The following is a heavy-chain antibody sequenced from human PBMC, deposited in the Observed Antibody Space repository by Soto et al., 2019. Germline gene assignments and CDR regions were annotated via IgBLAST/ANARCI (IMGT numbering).Heavy chain of an antibody. CDR3: ACVCLCHSDYRDGHDV. CDR2: IKEDGSEK. J-gene: IGHJ6*02. D-gene: IGHD6-25*01. Sequence: PGGSLRLSCAASGLTFNSNGMSWVRLAPGKGLEWVANIKEDGSEKYYVDSVKGRFTISRDNAKNSLYLQMNSLRAEDTAVYYCACVCLCHSDYRDGHDVCGRRSSDTVS. V-gene: IGHV3-7*02. CDR1: GLTFNSNG.